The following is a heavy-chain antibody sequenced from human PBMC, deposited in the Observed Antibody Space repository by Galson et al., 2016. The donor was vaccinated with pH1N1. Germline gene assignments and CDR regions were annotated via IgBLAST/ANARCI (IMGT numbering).Heavy chain of an antibody. CDR3: VKDFKGYFYYMDV. CDR2: INWKSNNI. V-gene: IGHV3-9*01. CDR1: GFSFDDYA. J-gene: IGHJ6*03. Sequence: LRLSCAASGFSFDDYAMHWVRQAPGKGLEWVSGINWKSNNIVYADSVKGRFSISRDNAKRSLSLEMNSLRVEDTALYYCVKDFKGYFYYMDVWGKGTTVTVSS.